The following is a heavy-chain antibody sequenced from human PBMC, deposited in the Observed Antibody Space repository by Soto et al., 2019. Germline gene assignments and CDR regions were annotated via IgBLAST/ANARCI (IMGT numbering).Heavy chain of an antibody. Sequence: EVQLVESGGGLVQPGGSLRLSCAASGFVFSTYSMNWVRQAPGKGLEWVSYISSSSSTIYYADSVQGRFTISRDNAKNSLYLQVNSLRDEDTAVYYFARPAGRVDYFDSWGQGTLVTVSS. CDR2: ISSSSSTI. CDR3: ARPAGRVDYFDS. J-gene: IGHJ4*02. V-gene: IGHV3-48*02. CDR1: GFVFSTYS. D-gene: IGHD2-15*01.